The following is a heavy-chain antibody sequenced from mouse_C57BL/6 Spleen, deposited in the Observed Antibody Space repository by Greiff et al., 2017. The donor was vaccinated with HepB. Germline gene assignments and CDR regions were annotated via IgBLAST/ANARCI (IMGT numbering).Heavy chain of an antibody. Sequence: QVQLQQSGPELVKPGASVKISCKASGYAFTSSWMNWVKQRPGRGLEWIGRIYPGDGDTNYNGKFKGKATLTVDNSSSTAYMQRSSLTSEDSAVYIGARSAQEDDWGQGTTLTVSS. V-gene: IGHV1-82*01. CDR2: IYPGDGDT. J-gene: IGHJ2*01. CDR3: ARSAQEDD. CDR1: GYAFTSSW.